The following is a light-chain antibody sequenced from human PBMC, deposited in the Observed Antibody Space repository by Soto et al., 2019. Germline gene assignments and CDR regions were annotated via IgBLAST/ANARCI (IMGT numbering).Light chain of an antibody. CDR1: QSISSN. J-gene: IGKJ4*01. Sequence: EMVMTQSPSTLSVSPGERATLSCWASQSISSNLAWYQQKPGQAPRLLIYGASIRATGLPVRFSGSGSGTEFTLTISSLQSEDYAVYYCQHYNNWLTFGGGTKVEIK. CDR2: GAS. CDR3: QHYNNWLT. V-gene: IGKV3-15*01.